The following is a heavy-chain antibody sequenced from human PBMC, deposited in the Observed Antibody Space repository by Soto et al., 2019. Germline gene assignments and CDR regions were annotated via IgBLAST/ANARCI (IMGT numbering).Heavy chain of an antibody. Sequence: QVQLVESGGGVVQPGGSLRLSCAASGFIFSGYAMHWVRQAPGKGVEWGTVISYDGNTQYYADSVKGRFTVSRDNSNNILYVEMNNLRDEDTAMYYCAKETNAYEINFWGQGTLVTVSP. J-gene: IGHJ4*02. CDR3: AKETNAYEINF. CDR1: GFIFSGYA. V-gene: IGHV3-30-3*01. CDR2: ISYDGNTQ. D-gene: IGHD3-9*01.